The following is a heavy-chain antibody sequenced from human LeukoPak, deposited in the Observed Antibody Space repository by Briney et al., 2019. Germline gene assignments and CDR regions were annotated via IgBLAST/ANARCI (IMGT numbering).Heavy chain of an antibody. CDR3: AKGSYGSGSYYNNYFDY. V-gene: IGHV3-9*01. J-gene: IGHJ4*02. D-gene: IGHD3-10*01. Sequence: GGSLRLSCAASGFTFDDYAMHWVRQAPGKGLEWVSGISWNSGSIGYADSVKGRFTISRDNAKNSLYLQMNSLRAEDTALYYCAKGSYGSGSYYNNYFDYWGQGTLVTVSS. CDR2: ISWNSGSI. CDR1: GFTFDDYA.